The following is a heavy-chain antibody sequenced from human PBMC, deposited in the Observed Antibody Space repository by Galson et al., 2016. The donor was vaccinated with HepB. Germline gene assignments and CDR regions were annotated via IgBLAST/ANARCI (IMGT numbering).Heavy chain of an antibody. J-gene: IGHJ4*02. D-gene: IGHD3-22*01. CDR2: INPDTGGT. Sequence: SVKVSCKASGYTFSDFIINWVRQAPGQGLEWMGRINPDTGGTTYAQNFQGNVTMTRDTSISTAYMELSRLTSDDTAIYYCARGKYVYDSRGPGLHSWGQGTLLTVSS. CDR1: GYTFSDFI. V-gene: IGHV1-2*06. CDR3: ARGKYVYDSRGPGLHS.